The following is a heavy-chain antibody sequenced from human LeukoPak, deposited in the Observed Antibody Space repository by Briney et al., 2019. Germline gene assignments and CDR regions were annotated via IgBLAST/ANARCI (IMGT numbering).Heavy chain of an antibody. CDR1: GYIFTTYS. D-gene: IGHD6-19*01. Sequence: GESLKISCKGSGYIFTTYSIVWVRQMPGKGLEWMGIIYPRDSDTRYSPSFRGQVTVSVDKSISTAYLQWSSLKASDTAMYYCARRRGYSSGWYFDYWGQGTLVTVSS. CDR3: ARRRGYSSGWYFDY. J-gene: IGHJ4*02. CDR2: IYPRDSDT. V-gene: IGHV5-51*01.